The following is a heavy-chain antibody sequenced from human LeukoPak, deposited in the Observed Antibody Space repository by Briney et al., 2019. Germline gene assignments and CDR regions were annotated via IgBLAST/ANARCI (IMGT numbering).Heavy chain of an antibody. CDR3: AKGSGINHYHWIDP. CDR1: EFTFSNYA. J-gene: IGHJ5*02. V-gene: IGHV3-23*01. CDR2: ISGGGGST. D-gene: IGHD1-14*01. Sequence: PGGSLRLSCAASEFTFSNYAMNWVRQAPGKGLEWVSGISGGGGSTYYADSVKGRFTISRDNSKNTLYLQMDSLRAEHTALYYCAKGSGINHYHWIDPWGQGTLVTVSS.